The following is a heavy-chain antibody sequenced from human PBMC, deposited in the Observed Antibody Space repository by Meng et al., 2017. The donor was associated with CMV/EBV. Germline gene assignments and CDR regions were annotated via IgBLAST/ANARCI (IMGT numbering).Heavy chain of an antibody. D-gene: IGHD3-16*01. V-gene: IGHV1-8*03. J-gene: IGHJ4*02. Sequence: ASVQVSCKASGYTFTSYDINWVRQATGQGLEWMGWMNPDSGNTDYAQKFQGRVTITRNTSISTAYMELSSLRSEDTAVYYCARVRFLGEDYWGQGTLVTVSS. CDR2: MNPDSGNT. CDR3: ARVRFLGEDY. CDR1: GYTFTSYD.